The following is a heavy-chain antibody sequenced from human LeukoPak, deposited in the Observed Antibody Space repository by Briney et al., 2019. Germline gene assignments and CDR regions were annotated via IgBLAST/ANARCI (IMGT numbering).Heavy chain of an antibody. CDR1: GGSISSYY. Sequence: SETLSLTCTVSGGSISSYYWSWIRQPPGKGLVWIGYIYYSGSTNYNPSLKSRVTISVDTSKNQFSLKLSSVPAADTAVYYCARSDREYSSSWHTSRTTGFDPWGQGTLVTVSS. J-gene: IGHJ5*02. CDR2: IYYSGST. CDR3: ARSDREYSSSWHTSRTTGFDP. V-gene: IGHV4-59*08. D-gene: IGHD6-13*01.